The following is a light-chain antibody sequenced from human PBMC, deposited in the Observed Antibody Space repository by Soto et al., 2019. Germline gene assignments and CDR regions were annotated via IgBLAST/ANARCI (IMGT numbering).Light chain of an antibody. V-gene: IGKV3-20*01. CDR1: QSINSNY. CDR2: GAS. Sequence: EIVLTQSPGTLSLSPGERATLSCRASQSINSNYLAWYQQKPGQSPRVLMYGASSRAPGIPDRFSGSASETDFTLTINRLEPEDFAVYYCQQYDSSPRTFGQGTKVEIK. CDR3: QQYDSSPRT. J-gene: IGKJ1*01.